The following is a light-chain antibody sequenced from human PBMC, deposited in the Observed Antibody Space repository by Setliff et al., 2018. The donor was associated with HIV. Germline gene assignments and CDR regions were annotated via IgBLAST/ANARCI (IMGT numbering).Light chain of an antibody. Sequence: QPVLTQPPSVSGAPGQRVTISCTGSSSNIGADYDVHWYQQLPGTAPKLLIYGNSNRPSRVPHRFSGSKSGTSASLAITGLQAEDEADYYCQSYDSSLSGYVFGTGTKVTVL. CDR3: QSYDSSLSGYV. V-gene: IGLV1-40*01. CDR1: SSNIGADYD. CDR2: GNS. J-gene: IGLJ1*01.